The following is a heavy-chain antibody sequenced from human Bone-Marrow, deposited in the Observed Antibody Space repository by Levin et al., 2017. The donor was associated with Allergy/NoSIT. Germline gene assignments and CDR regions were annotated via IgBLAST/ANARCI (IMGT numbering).Heavy chain of an antibody. CDR1: GFSFSNYV. Sequence: GESLKISCAASGFSFSNYVMYWVRQAPGKGLEWVSFISFDGSETYADSVKGRFTISRDNSNNTLFLQMNSLRPEDTAVYYCARQMCGSDCYPDDYWGQGTLVTVSS. J-gene: IGHJ4*02. V-gene: IGHV3-30-3*01. CDR2: ISFDGSET. D-gene: IGHD2-21*02. CDR3: ARQMCGSDCYPDDY.